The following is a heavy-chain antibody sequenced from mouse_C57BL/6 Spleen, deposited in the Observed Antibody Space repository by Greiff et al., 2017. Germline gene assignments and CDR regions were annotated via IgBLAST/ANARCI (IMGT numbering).Heavy chain of an antibody. CDR1: GYTFTSYW. CDR3: AMGYEYDGWDFDV. D-gene: IGHD2-4*01. Sequence: VQLQQPGAELVKPGASVKVSCKASGYTFTSYWMHWVKQRPGQGLEWIGRIHPSASDTNYNQKFKGKATLTVDKSSSTAYMQLSSLTSEDSAVYYCAMGYEYDGWDFDVWGTGTTVTVSS. CDR2: IHPSASDT. V-gene: IGHV1-74*01. J-gene: IGHJ1*03.